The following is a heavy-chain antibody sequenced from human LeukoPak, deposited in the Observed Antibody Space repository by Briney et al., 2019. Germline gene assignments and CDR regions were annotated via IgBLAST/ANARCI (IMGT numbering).Heavy chain of an antibody. CDR2: IYYSGST. D-gene: IGHD3-10*02. Sequence: PSETLSLTCTVSDYSISSGYGYYWGWIRQPPGKGLEWIGSIYYSGSTYYNPSLKSRVTISVDTSKNQFSLKLSSVTAADTAVYYCPSQYFLILSSYYFDNWGQGTLVTVSS. CDR1: DYSISSGYGYY. J-gene: IGHJ4*02. CDR3: PSQYFLILSSYYFDN. V-gene: IGHV4-39*01.